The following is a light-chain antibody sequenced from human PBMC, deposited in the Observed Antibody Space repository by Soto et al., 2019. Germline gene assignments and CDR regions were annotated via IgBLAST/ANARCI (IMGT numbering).Light chain of an antibody. J-gene: IGKJ4*01. CDR2: GAS. V-gene: IGKV3-20*01. Sequence: EIVLTQSPGTLSLSPGERATLSCRASQSVSSSYLAWYQQKPGQAPRLLIYGASSRATGIPDRFSGSGSGTDFFLIISRLEPEDFSVYYCQQYRRSPLTFGGGSKVDIK. CDR3: QQYRRSPLT. CDR1: QSVSSSY.